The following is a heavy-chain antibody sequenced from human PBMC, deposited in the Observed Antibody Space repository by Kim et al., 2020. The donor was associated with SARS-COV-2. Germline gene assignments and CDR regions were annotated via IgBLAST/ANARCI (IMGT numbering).Heavy chain of an antibody. CDR3: ATRYTSGYYGEWYFDL. Sequence: SETLSLTCTVSGGSIRSYYWSWIRQPPGKGLEWIGYLYYSGTSNYNPSLKSRVTISVDTSKNQFSLKLSSVTVADTAVYYCATRYTSGYYGEWYFDLWGR. CDR2: LYYSGTS. V-gene: IGHV4-59*01. CDR1: GGSIRSYY. D-gene: IGHD6-19*01. J-gene: IGHJ2*01.